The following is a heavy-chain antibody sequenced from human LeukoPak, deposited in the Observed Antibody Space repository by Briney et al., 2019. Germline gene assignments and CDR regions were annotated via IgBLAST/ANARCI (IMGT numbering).Heavy chain of an antibody. V-gene: IGHV1-18*04. CDR1: GYTFTGYY. Sequence: EASVKVSCKASGYTFTGYYMHWVRQAPGQGLEWMGWISAYRGNTNYAQKFQGRVTMTTDTSTSTAYMELRSLKSDDTAVYYCARGSVVYCSFTSCYTWFDSWGQGTLVTVSS. D-gene: IGHD2-2*02. J-gene: IGHJ5*01. CDR2: ISAYRGNT. CDR3: ARGSVVYCSFTSCYTWFDS.